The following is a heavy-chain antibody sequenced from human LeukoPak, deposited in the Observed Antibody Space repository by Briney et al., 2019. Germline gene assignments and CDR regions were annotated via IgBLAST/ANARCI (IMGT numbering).Heavy chain of an antibody. Sequence: GRTLRLSCAASGFIYSNFAMNWVRQAPGKGLEWVSVISGSGGSSFYADSVKGRFIISRDNSKNTLYLQMSSLRVEDTAQYYCAKDLSYGDTSYFYYYMDVWGKGTTVTVSS. CDR1: GFIYSNFA. J-gene: IGHJ6*03. V-gene: IGHV3-23*01. CDR3: AKDLSYGDTSYFYYYMDV. D-gene: IGHD4-17*01. CDR2: ISGSGGSS.